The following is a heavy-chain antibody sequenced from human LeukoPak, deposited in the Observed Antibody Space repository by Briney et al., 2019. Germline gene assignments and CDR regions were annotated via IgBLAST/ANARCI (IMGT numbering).Heavy chain of an antibody. CDR2: IYHSGST. Sequence: SETLSLTCAVSGGSISSGGYSWSWIRQPPGKGLEWIGYIYHSGSTYYNPSLKSRVTISVDRSKNQFSLKLSSVTAADTAVYYCARGGRFGELLVPFDPWGQGTLVTVSS. J-gene: IGHJ5*02. CDR3: ARGGRFGELLVPFDP. D-gene: IGHD3-10*01. V-gene: IGHV4-30-2*01. CDR1: GGSISSGGYS.